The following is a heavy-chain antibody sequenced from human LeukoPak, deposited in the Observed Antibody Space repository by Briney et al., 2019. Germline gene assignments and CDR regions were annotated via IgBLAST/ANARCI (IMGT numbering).Heavy chain of an antibody. CDR1: GGSISSYY. V-gene: IGHV4-59*01. CDR2: IYYSGST. Sequence: PSETLSLTCTVSGGSISSYYWSWIRQPPGKGLEWIGYIYYSGSTNYNRSLKSRVTISVDTSKNQFSLKLSSVTAADTAVYYCARDTPRGPFDYWGQGTLVTVSS. CDR3: ARDTPRGPFDY. J-gene: IGHJ4*02. D-gene: IGHD3-10*01.